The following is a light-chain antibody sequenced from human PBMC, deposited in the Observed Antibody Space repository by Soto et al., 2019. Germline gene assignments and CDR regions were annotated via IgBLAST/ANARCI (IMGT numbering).Light chain of an antibody. CDR1: QGFXSN. J-gene: IGKJ1*01. Sequence: IVMTQCAATLCLSPGDSATLTCMASQGFXSNFAWYQMKPGQAPRVLXDNASTKATGSPARLSGSGSATEFTLTTSSMHSNDFAAYYCQQYKNGTRTFGQGTKVDIK. CDR2: NAS. CDR3: QQYKNGTRT. V-gene: IGKV3-15*01.